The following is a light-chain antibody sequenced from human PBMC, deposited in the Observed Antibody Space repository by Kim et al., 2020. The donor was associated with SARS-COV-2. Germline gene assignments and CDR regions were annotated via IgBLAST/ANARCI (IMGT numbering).Light chain of an antibody. CDR1: SSNIVAGYN. CDR3: QSYDNSLSGWV. V-gene: IGLV1-40*01. J-gene: IGLJ3*02. CDR2: GNN. Sequence: RATISCTGRSSNIVAGYNGHWYQQLPGAAPTLLIYGNNNRPSGFPVRFSGSKSGTSASLAITGLQAEEEADYYCQSYDNSLSGWVFGGGTQLTVL.